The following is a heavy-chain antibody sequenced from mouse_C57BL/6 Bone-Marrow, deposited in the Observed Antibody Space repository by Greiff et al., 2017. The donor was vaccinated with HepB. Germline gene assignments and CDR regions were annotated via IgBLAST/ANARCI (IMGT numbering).Heavy chain of an antibody. CDR3: ARHGDGYYPYYYAMDY. J-gene: IGHJ4*01. Sequence: EVHLVESGGGLVQPGGSLKLSCAASGFTFSDYYMYWVRQTPEKRLEWVAYISNGGGSTYYPDTVKGRFTISRDNAKNTLYLQMSRLKSEDTAMYYCARHGDGYYPYYYAMDYWGQGTSVTVSS. CDR2: ISNGGGST. V-gene: IGHV5-12*01. D-gene: IGHD2-3*01. CDR1: GFTFSDYY.